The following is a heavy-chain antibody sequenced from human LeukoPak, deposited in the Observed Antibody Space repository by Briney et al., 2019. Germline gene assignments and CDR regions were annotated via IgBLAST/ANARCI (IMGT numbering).Heavy chain of an antibody. J-gene: IGHJ3*02. Sequence: PGGSLRLSCAASGFTFSSYTMNWVRQAPGKGLEWVSSISSSSSYIYFADSVKGRFTISRDNAKKSLDLQMNSLRDEDTAVYYCARRRSSSGSLGAFDIWGQGARVTVSS. D-gene: IGHD1-26*01. V-gene: IGHV3-21*01. CDR3: ARRRSSSGSLGAFDI. CDR2: ISSSSSYI. CDR1: GFTFSSYT.